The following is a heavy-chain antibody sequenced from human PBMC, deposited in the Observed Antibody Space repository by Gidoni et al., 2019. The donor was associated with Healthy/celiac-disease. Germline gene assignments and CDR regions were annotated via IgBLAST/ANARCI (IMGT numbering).Heavy chain of an antibody. CDR2: IYYSGST. J-gene: IGHJ6*02. CDR3: ARVVVVVVIYGMDV. Sequence: QVQLQESGPGLVKPSETLSLTCTVSGGSVSSGSYYWSWIRQPPGKGLEWIGYIYYSGSTNYNPSLKSRVTISVDTSKSQFSLKLSSVTAADTAVYYCARVVVVVVIYGMDVWGQGTTVTVSS. CDR1: GGSVSSGSYY. D-gene: IGHD3-22*01. V-gene: IGHV4-61*01.